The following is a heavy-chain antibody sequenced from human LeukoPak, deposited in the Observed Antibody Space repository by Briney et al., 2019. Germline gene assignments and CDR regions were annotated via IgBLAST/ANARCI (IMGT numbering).Heavy chain of an antibody. CDR1: GYSFTSYW. D-gene: IGHD3-10*01. Sequence: GESLKISCKGSGYSFTSYWIGWVRQAPGKGLEWVAFIRNDGSTKYYVDSVKGRFVISRDNSRNTLYLYMNSVRVEDSAVYYCAKDGVSSSVWAFDIWGQGTMVTVSS. CDR3: AKDGVSSSVWAFDI. V-gene: IGHV3-30*02. J-gene: IGHJ3*02. CDR2: IRNDGSTK.